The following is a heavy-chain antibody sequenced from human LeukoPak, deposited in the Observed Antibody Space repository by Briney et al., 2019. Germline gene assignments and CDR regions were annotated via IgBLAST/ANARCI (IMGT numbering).Heavy chain of an antibody. V-gene: IGHV4-59*01. CDR2: IYYSGST. CDR3: ARGHPAVAMRVFYFDY. D-gene: IGHD5-12*01. Sequence: SETLSRTCTVSGGSISSYYWSWIRQPPGKGLEWIGYIYYSGSTNYNPSLKSRVTISVDTSKNQFSLKPSSVTAADTAVYYCARGHPAVAMRVFYFDYWGQGTLVTVSS. CDR1: GGSISSYY. J-gene: IGHJ4*02.